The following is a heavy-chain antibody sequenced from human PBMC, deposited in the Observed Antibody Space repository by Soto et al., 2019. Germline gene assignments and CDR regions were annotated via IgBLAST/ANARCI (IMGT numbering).Heavy chain of an antibody. V-gene: IGHV4-39*01. CDR3: ATYGGDTGRFDY. D-gene: IGHD4-17*01. J-gene: IGHJ4*02. CDR1: GGSMSSSSYH. CDR2: SGPT. Sequence: SETLSLTCTVSGGSMSSSSYHWTWIRQPPGKGLEWIGSGPTYYNPSLGGRVTIHVDTSKNQFSLKVLSVTAADTAVYYCATYGGDTGRFDYWGQGTLVTVSS.